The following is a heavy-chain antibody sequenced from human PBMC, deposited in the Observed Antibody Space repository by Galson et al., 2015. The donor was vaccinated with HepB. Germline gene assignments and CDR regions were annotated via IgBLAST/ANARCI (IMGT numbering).Heavy chain of an antibody. V-gene: IGHV3-21*06. CDR1: KFIFRNYH. D-gene: IGHD6-19*01. CDR3: ARDWGTAVSGTWWFDP. CDR2: ISYNSDNI. Sequence: SLRLSCAASKFIFRNYHMNWVRQTPGKGMEWVASISYNSDNINYADSVKGRFTISRDNAKNLLYLQMNSLRAEDTAVYYCARDWGTAVSGTWWFDPWGQGTLVTVSS. J-gene: IGHJ5*02.